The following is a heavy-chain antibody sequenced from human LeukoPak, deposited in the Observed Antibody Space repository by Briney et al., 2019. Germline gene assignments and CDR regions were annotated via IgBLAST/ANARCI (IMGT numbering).Heavy chain of an antibody. CDR2: INPNSGGT. J-gene: IGHJ5*02. CDR1: GYTFTSYG. Sequence: ASVKVSCKASGYTFTSYGISWVRQAPGQRLEWMGWINPNSGGTNYAQKFQGWVTMTRDTSISTAYMELSRLRSDDTAVYYCARAPALPYYYDSSGYGNWFDPWGQGTPVTVSS. CDR3: ARAPALPYYYDSSGYGNWFDP. V-gene: IGHV1-2*04. D-gene: IGHD3-22*01.